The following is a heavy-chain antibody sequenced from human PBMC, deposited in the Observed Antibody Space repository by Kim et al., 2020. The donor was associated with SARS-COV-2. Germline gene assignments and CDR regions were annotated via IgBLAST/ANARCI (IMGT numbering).Heavy chain of an antibody. Sequence: SVKGRFTISRDNSKNTRYLQMSSLGAEDTAVYYCARDSPGSAAAGDYFDYWGQGTLVTVSS. J-gene: IGHJ4*02. CDR3: ARDSPGSAAAGDYFDY. V-gene: IGHV3-53*01. D-gene: IGHD6-13*01.